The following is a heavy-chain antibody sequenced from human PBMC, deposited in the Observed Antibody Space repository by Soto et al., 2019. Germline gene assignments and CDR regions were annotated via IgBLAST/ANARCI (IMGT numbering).Heavy chain of an antibody. CDR2: INPKRGGT. V-gene: IGHV1-2*04. CDR3: ARGDSTDCSNGVCSFFYNHDMDV. CDR1: GYSFTDYH. J-gene: IGHJ6*02. Sequence: ASVKVSCKASGYSFTDYHIHWVRQAPGQGLEWLGRINPKRGGTSTAQKFQGWVTMTTATSISTASMELTRLTSDDTAIYYCARGDSTDCSNGVCSFFYNHDMDVWGQGTTVTVSS. D-gene: IGHD2-8*01.